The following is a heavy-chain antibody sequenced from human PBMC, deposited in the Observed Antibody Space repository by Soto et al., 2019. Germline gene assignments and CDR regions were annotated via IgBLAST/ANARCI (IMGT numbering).Heavy chain of an antibody. Sequence: EVQLVESGGGLVQPGGSLRLSCATSGFILSDCAMNWVRQAPGKWLEWVSYISSSSSVIDYADSVKGRFTVSRDNARNSLYLQMISLRAEDTAVYYCARDLSWGSNWYYYMDVWGKGTTVTVSS. D-gene: IGHD7-27*01. V-gene: IGHV3-48*01. CDR3: ARDLSWGSNWYYYMDV. CDR2: ISSSSSVI. CDR1: GFILSDCA. J-gene: IGHJ6*03.